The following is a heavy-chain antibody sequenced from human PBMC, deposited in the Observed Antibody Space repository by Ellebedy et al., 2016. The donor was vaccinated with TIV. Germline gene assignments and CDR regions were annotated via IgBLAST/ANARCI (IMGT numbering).Heavy chain of an antibody. CDR2: INPSGGST. J-gene: IGHJ4*02. D-gene: IGHD5-24*01. Sequence: AASVKVSCKASGYTFTSYYLQWVRQAPGQGLEWMGIINPSGGSTTYAQKFQGRVTMTRATSTGTVYMELTSLRSEDTAMYYCARDSTRRGLQLSYFDLWGQGTLVTVSS. CDR3: ARDSTRRGLQLSYFDL. CDR1: GYTFTSYY. V-gene: IGHV1-46*01.